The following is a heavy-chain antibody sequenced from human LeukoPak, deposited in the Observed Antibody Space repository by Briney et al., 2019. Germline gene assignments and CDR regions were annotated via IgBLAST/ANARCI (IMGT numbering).Heavy chain of an antibody. V-gene: IGHV4-30-2*01. Sequence: SQTLSLTCAVSGGSISSGGYSWSWIRQPPGKGLEWIGYIYHSGSTYYNPSLKSRVTISVDRSKNQFSLKLSSVTAADTAVYYCARGRVLRYFDWLLKATYFDYWGQGTLVTVSS. J-gene: IGHJ4*02. CDR2: IYHSGST. CDR3: ARGRVLRYFDWLLKATYFDY. D-gene: IGHD3-9*01. CDR1: GGSISSGGYS.